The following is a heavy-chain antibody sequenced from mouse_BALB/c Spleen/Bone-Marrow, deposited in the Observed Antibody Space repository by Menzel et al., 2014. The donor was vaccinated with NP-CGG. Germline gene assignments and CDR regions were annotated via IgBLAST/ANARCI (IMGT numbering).Heavy chain of an antibody. CDR3: TTGFAY. CDR1: GFTFSNYW. J-gene: IGHJ3*01. CDR2: IRLKSNNYAT. Sequence: EVKLQESGGGLVQPGGSMKLSCVASGFTFSNYWMNWVRQSPEKGLEWVAEIRLKSNNYATHYAESVKGRFTISRDDSKSSVYPQMNNLRAEDTGIYCCTTGFAYWGQGTLVTVSA. V-gene: IGHV6-6*02.